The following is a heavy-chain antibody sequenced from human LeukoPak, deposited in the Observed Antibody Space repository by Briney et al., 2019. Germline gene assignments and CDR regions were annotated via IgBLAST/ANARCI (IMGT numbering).Heavy chain of an antibody. D-gene: IGHD3-10*01. V-gene: IGHV3-30*03. CDR2: ISYDGSKK. J-gene: IGHJ6*02. CDR3: ARGGDGSGSPLYYYYYYGMDV. Sequence: PGRSLSLSCAASGFTFSTYAMHWVRQAPGKGLEWVAVISYDGSKKYYADSVKGRFTISRDNSKNTLYLQMHSLRAEDTAVYYCARGGDGSGSPLYYYYYYGMDVWGQGTTVTVSS. CDR1: GFTFSTYA.